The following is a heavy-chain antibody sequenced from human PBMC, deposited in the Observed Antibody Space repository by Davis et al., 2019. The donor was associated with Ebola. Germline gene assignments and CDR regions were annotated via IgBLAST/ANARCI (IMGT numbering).Heavy chain of an antibody. CDR3: ARARRGGWDY. CDR2: IYYSGST. CDR1: GGSISSGDYY. Sequence: MPSETLFLTCTVSGGSISSGDYYWSWIRQPPGKGLEWIGYIYYSGSTYYNPSLKSRLTISADTSKTHFSLKLTSVTAADTAGYYCARARRGGWDYWGQGTLVTVSS. J-gene: IGHJ4*02. V-gene: IGHV4-30-4*01. D-gene: IGHD6-19*01.